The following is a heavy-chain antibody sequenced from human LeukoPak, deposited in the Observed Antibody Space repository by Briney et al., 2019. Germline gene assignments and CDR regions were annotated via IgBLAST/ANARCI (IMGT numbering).Heavy chain of an antibody. J-gene: IGHJ6*03. V-gene: IGHV3-30*02. Sequence: PGGSLRLSCAASGFTFSSYGMHWVRQAPGKGLEWVAFIRYDGSNKYYADSVKGRFTISRDNSKNTLYLQMNSLRAEDTAVYYCAKDQVISGYYYYYMDVWGKGTTVTISS. CDR2: IRYDGSNK. D-gene: IGHD3-16*02. CDR1: GFTFSSYG. CDR3: AKDQVISGYYYYYMDV.